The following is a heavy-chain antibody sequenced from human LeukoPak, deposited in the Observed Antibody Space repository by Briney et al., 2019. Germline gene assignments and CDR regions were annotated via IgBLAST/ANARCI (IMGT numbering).Heavy chain of an antibody. CDR1: GFTFSSYS. CDR2: ISSSSSYI. V-gene: IGHV3-21*01. Sequence: GGSLRLSCAASGFTFSSYSMNWVRQAPGKGLEWVSSISSSSSYIYYADSVKGRFTISRDNAKNSLYLQTNSLRAEDTAVYYCAKGRSSSWFHYFDYWSQGTLVTVSS. CDR3: AKGRSSSWFHYFDY. J-gene: IGHJ4*02. D-gene: IGHD6-13*01.